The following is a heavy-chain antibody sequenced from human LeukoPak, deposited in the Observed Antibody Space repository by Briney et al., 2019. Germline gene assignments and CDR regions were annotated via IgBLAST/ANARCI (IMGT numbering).Heavy chain of an antibody. CDR3: ARFNPAAGTFCFDY. Sequence: SETLSLTCAVYGGSFSGYYWSWIRQPPGKGLEWIGNIYYSGSTYYNPSLKSRVTISIDTSKKQFSLKLSSVTAADTAVYYCARFNPAAGTFCFDYWGQGTLVTVSS. D-gene: IGHD6-13*01. J-gene: IGHJ4*02. CDR2: IYYSGST. CDR1: GGSFSGYY. V-gene: IGHV4-34*01.